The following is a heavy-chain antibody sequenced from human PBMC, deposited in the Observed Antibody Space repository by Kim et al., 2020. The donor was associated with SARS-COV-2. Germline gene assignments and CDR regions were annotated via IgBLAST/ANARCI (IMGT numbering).Heavy chain of an antibody. J-gene: IGHJ4*02. D-gene: IGHD1-26*01. V-gene: IGHV3-30*07. Sequence: VKGRFTISRDNSKNTLYLQMNSLRAEDTAVYYCARDFPLTMDLVGATRGYWGQGTLVTVSS. CDR3: ARDFPLTMDLVGATRGY.